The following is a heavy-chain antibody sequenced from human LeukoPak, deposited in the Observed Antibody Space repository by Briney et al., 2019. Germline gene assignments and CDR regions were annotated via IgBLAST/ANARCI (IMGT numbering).Heavy chain of an antibody. CDR1: GFTYDDYG. Sequence: GGSLRLSCAASGFTYDDYGMSWVRQAPGKGLEWVSGINWNGGSTGYADSVKGRFTISRDNAKNSLYLQMNSLRAEDTALYYCARVISGDSSGYYYVAYYYMDVWGKGTTVTVSS. V-gene: IGHV3-20*04. D-gene: IGHD3-22*01. CDR3: ARVISGDSSGYYYVAYYYMDV. J-gene: IGHJ6*03. CDR2: INWNGGST.